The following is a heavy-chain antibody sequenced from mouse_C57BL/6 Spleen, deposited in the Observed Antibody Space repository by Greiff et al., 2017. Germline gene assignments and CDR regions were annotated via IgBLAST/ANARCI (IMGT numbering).Heavy chain of an antibody. Sequence: QVQLKQSGAELARPGASVKLSCKASGYTFTSYGISWVKQRTGQGLEWIGEIYPRSGNTYYNEKFKGKATLTADKSSSTAYMELRSLTSEDSAVYFCARGGIYYGYDTGFAYWGQGTLVTVSA. CDR2: IYPRSGNT. V-gene: IGHV1-81*01. CDR3: ARGGIYYGYDTGFAY. J-gene: IGHJ3*01. CDR1: GYTFTSYG. D-gene: IGHD2-2*01.